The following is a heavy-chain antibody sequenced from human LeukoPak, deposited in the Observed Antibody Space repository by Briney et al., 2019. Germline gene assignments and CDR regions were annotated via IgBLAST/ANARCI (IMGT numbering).Heavy chain of an antibody. J-gene: IGHJ5*02. CDR3: ARADSGGDSSGYKWFDP. V-gene: IGHV1-46*01. D-gene: IGHD3-22*01. Sequence: GASVKVSCKASGYTFSSYYMHWVRQAPGQGLEWMGIINPSGGSTGYAQKFQGRVTLTRDTSTSTVYMELSSLRSEDTAVYYCARADSGGDSSGYKWFDPWGQGTLVTVSS. CDR1: GYTFSSYY. CDR2: INPSGGST.